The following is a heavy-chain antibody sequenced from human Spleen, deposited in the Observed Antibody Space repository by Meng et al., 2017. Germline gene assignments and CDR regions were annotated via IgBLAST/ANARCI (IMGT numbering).Heavy chain of an antibody. D-gene: IGHD5-18*01. CDR1: GFTFSTYG. V-gene: IGHV3-30*03. J-gene: IGHJ4*02. CDR2: TSYDGSNK. Sequence: VQLVESGGCVVQPWRILRLSCAASGFTFSTYGMHWVRQAPGKGLEWVAVTSYDGSNKYYGDSVKGRFTISRDNSKNTLYLQMNSLRAEDTAVYYCVGGYYYGDYWGQGTLVTVSS. CDR3: VGGYYYGDY.